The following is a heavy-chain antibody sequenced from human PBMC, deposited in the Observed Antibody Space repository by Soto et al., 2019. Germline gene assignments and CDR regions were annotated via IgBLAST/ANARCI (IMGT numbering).Heavy chain of an antibody. CDR1: GYTFTSYH. Sequence: QVQLVQSGAEVKKPGASVKVSCKASGYTFTSYHITWVRQAPGQGLEWMGWISAYNGNTNYAQKRXGRGPMTTDTSTRTAYMELRSLTSDDTAVYYCARDSPPPREWGQGTLVTVSS. J-gene: IGHJ4*02. V-gene: IGHV1-18*01. CDR2: ISAYNGNT. CDR3: ARDSPPPRE.